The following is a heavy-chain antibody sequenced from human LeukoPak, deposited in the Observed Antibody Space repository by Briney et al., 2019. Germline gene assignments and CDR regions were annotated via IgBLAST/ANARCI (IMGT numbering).Heavy chain of an antibody. Sequence: GGSLRLSCAASGFTFSTYTMNWVRRAPGKGLEWVSSISSSGNYIYYAELVKGRFTISRDSAKNSLFLQMNSLRADDTAIYYCARAVGAASKTNWFDSWGQGTLVTVSS. CDR1: GFTFSTYT. CDR2: ISSSGNYI. V-gene: IGHV3-21*01. CDR3: ARAVGAASKTNWFDS. J-gene: IGHJ5*01. D-gene: IGHD2-15*01.